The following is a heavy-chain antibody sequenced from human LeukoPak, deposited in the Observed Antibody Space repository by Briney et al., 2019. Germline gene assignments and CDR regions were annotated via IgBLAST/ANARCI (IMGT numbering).Heavy chain of an antibody. Sequence: SETLSLTCSVFGGSTSSHYWSWIRQPPGKGPEWIGYIYYSGTTNYNPSLNSRVTISVDMSKNQFSLKLRSVTAADTAVYYCAREGYSSGWNDYWGQGTLVTVSA. CDR3: AREGYSSGWNDY. CDR1: GGSTSSHY. D-gene: IGHD6-19*01. V-gene: IGHV4-59*11. J-gene: IGHJ4*02. CDR2: IYYSGTT.